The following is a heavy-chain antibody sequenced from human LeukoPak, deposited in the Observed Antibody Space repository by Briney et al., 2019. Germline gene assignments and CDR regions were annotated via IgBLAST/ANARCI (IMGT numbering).Heavy chain of an antibody. CDR3: ARGPSDDYGDYNTFDI. J-gene: IGHJ3*02. Sequence: SVKVSCKASGGTFRNHVFSWVRQAPGQGLEWMGGIIPMFGIANYAQKFQDRVAITADEFTNTAYMELSSLRSEDTAVYYCARGPSDDYGDYNTFDIWGQGTMVTVSS. CDR2: IIPMFGIA. V-gene: IGHV1-69*13. D-gene: IGHD4-17*01. CDR1: GGTFRNHV.